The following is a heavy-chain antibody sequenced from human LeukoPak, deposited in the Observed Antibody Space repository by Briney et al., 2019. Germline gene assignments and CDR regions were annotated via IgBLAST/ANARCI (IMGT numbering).Heavy chain of an antibody. CDR1: GFTFSNLW. CDR3: ARDDFYGMDV. V-gene: IGHV3-7*01. Sequence: GGSLRLSCAASGFTFSNLWMTWVRQAPGKGLEWVANIKRDGSEKYYVDSVKGRFTISRDNAKSSLYLQMNSLRAEDTAVYYCARDDFYGMDVWGQGTTVTVSS. D-gene: IGHD2-21*02. CDR2: IKRDGSEK. J-gene: IGHJ6*02.